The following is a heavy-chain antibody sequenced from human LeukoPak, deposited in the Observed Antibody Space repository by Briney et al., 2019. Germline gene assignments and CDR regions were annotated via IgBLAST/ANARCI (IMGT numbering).Heavy chain of an antibody. V-gene: IGHV4-34*01. CDR2: INHSGST. CDR1: GGSFSGYY. D-gene: IGHD3-9*01. Sequence: SETLSLTCAVYGGSFSGYYWSWIRQPPGKGLEWIGEINHSGSTNYNPSLKSRVTISVDTSKNQFSLKLSSVTAADTAVYYCAGSLRYFDWLLGGANERFDYWGQGTLVTVSS. CDR3: AGSLRYFDWLLGGANERFDY. J-gene: IGHJ4*02.